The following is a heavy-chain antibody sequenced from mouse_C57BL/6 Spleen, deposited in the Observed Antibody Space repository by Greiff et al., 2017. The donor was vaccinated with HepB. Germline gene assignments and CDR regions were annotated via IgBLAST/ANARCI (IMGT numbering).Heavy chain of an antibody. D-gene: IGHD1-1*01. V-gene: IGHV1-59*01. CDR1: GYTFTSYW. J-gene: IGHJ4*01. CDR3: ASSSWYAMDY. CDR2: IDPSDSYT. Sequence: QVQLQQPGAELVRPGTSVKLSCKASGYTFTSYWMHWVKQRPGQGLEWIGVIDPSDSYTNYNQKFKGKATLTVDTSSSTAYMQLSSLTSEDSAVYYCASSSWYAMDYWGQGTSVTVSS.